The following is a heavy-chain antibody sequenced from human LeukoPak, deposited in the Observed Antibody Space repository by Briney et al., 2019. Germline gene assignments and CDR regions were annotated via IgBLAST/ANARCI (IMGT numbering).Heavy chain of an antibody. V-gene: IGHV1-18*01. CDR3: ARDRKIVVATRAPYGMDV. Sequence: ASVKVSCKASGYTFTSYGISWVRQAPGQGLEWMGWISAYNGNTNYAQKLQGRVTMTTDTSTSTAYMELRSLRSDDTAVYYCARDRKIVVATRAPYGMDVWGQGTAVTVSS. J-gene: IGHJ6*02. CDR1: GYTFTSYG. D-gene: IGHD3-22*01. CDR2: ISAYNGNT.